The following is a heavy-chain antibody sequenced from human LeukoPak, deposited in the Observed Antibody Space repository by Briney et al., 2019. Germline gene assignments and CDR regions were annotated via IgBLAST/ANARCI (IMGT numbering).Heavy chain of an antibody. CDR3: AKGNYGSGSYSPYYFDY. V-gene: IGHV3-30*18. D-gene: IGHD3-10*01. J-gene: IGHJ4*02. Sequence: GGSLRLSCVASGFTFSSYGMHWVRQAPGKGLEWVAVISYDGSNKYYADSVKGRFTISRDNSKNTLYLQMNSLRAEDTAVYYCAKGNYGSGSYSPYYFDYWGQGTLVTVSS. CDR1: GFTFSSYG. CDR2: ISYDGSNK.